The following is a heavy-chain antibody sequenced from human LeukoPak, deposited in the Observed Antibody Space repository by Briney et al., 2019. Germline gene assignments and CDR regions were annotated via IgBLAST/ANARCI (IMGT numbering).Heavy chain of an antibody. Sequence: SETLSLTCTVSGGSINSYYWSWIRQPPGKGLEWIGYIYYSGSTNYNPSLKSRVTISVDTSKNQFSLKLSSVTAADTAVYYCARLNSSGWYGGGYWFDPWGQGTLVTVSS. V-gene: IGHV4-59*01. CDR1: GGSINSYY. CDR2: IYYSGST. CDR3: ARLNSSGWYGGGYWFDP. J-gene: IGHJ5*02. D-gene: IGHD6-19*01.